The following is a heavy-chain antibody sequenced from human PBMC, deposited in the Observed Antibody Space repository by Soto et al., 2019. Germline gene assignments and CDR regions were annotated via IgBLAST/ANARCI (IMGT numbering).Heavy chain of an antibody. D-gene: IGHD3-3*01. CDR3: AKDLVDVIFGVALDY. CDR2: ISGSGGST. Sequence: GGSLRLSCASSGFTFSSYAMSWVRQAPGKGLEWVSAISGSGGSTYYADSVKGRFTISRDNSKNTLYLQMNSLRAEDTAVYYCAKDLVDVIFGVALDYWGQGTLLTVCS. V-gene: IGHV3-23*01. J-gene: IGHJ4*02. CDR1: GFTFSSYA.